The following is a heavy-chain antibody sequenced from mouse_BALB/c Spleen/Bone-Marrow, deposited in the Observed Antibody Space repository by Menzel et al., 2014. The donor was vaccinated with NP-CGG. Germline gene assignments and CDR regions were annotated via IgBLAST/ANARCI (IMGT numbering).Heavy chain of an antibody. CDR1: GYSITSDYA. J-gene: IGHJ4*01. CDR2: ISYSGST. CDR3: ARDRAMDY. V-gene: IGHV3-2*02. Sequence: EVKLMESGPGLVKPSQSLSLTCTVTGYSITSDYAWNWIRQFPGNKLEWMGYISYSGSTSYNPSLKSRISITRDTSKNQFFLQLNSVTTEDTATYYCARDRAMDYWGRGTSVTVSS.